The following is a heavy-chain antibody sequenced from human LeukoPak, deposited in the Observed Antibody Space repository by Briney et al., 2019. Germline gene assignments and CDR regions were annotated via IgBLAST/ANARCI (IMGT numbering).Heavy chain of an antibody. CDR3: ARHGTTGTNLNWFDP. J-gene: IGHJ5*02. V-gene: IGHV4-59*01. Sequence: SETLSLTCTVSGGSISSYYWSWIRQPPGKGLEWIGYIYYSGSTNYNPSLKSRVTISVDTSKNAFSLKVSSVTAADTAVYYCARHGTTGTNLNWFDPWGQGTLVTVSS. D-gene: IGHD1-1*01. CDR2: IYYSGST. CDR1: GGSISSYY.